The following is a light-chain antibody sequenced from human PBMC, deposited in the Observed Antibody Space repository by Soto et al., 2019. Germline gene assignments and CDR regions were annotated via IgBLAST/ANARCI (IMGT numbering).Light chain of an antibody. CDR2: AAS. Sequence: DIQMTQSPSSLSASVGDRVTITCRASPSISSYLNWYQQKPGKAPKLLIYAASSLQSGVPSRFSGSESGTDFTLTITILQPEDFATYYCQQSYSTLSFGGGAKVDIK. CDR1: PSISSY. V-gene: IGKV1-39*01. J-gene: IGKJ4*01. CDR3: QQSYSTLS.